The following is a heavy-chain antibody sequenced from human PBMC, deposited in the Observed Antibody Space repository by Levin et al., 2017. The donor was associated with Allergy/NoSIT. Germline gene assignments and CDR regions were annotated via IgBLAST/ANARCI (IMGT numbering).Heavy chain of an antibody. CDR1: EFTFNSYG. CDR3: AKYRYSGSGTYSSRPMDV. Sequence: GGSLRLSCVASEFTFNSYGMHWVRQAPGEGLEWVAAIAYDGSGKEYADAVKGRFTISRDDSENTLYLQMNTLGVEDTAVYYCAKYRYSGSGTYSSRPMDVWGQGTTVSVSS. V-gene: IGHV3-30*18. J-gene: IGHJ6*02. D-gene: IGHD3-10*01. CDR2: IAYDGSGK.